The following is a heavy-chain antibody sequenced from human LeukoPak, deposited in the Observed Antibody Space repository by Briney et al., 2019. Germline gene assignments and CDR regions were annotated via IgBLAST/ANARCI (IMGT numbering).Heavy chain of an antibody. CDR3: ARVVRGSDYYYYGMDV. CDR1: GYTFTSYG. CDR2: ISAYNGNT. D-gene: IGHD3-10*01. V-gene: IGHV1-18*04. J-gene: IGHJ6*04. Sequence: ASVKVSCKASGYTFTSYGISWVRPAPGQGLEWMGWISAYNGNTNYAQKLQGRVTMTTDTSTSTAYMELRSLRSDDTAVYYCARVVRGSDYYYYGMDVWGKGTTVTVSS.